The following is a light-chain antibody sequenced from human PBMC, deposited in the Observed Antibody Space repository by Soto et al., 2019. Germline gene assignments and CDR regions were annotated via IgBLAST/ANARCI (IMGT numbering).Light chain of an antibody. Sequence: EVVLTQSPATLSLSPGERATLSCRASQSVSNYLAWYQQKPDQAPRLLIYDASNRATGIPVRFSGSGSGTDFTLTISSLEPEDFAVYYCQQRINWIFTFGPGTRVDIK. V-gene: IGKV3-11*01. CDR2: DAS. CDR1: QSVSNY. J-gene: IGKJ3*01. CDR3: QQRINWIFT.